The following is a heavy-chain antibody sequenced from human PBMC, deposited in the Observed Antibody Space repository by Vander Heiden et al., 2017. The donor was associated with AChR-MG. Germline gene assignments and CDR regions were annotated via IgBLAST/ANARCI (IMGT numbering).Heavy chain of an antibody. CDR1: GFTFSSYS. CDR3: ARDGADYGDYFDY. Sequence: EVQLVESGGGLVKPGGSLRLSCAASGFTFSSYSINWVRQAPGKGLDRVSSINSSSSYIYYADSVKGRFTISRDNAKNSLYLQMNSLRAEDTAVYYCARDGADYGDYFDYWGRGTLVTVSS. V-gene: IGHV3-21*01. D-gene: IGHD4-17*01. CDR2: INSSSSYI. J-gene: IGHJ4*02.